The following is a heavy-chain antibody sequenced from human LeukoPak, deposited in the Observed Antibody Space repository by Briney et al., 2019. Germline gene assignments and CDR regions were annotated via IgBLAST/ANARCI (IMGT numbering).Heavy chain of an antibody. CDR2: IHYSGST. Sequence: SETLSLTCTVSGGSISSYYWSWIRQPPGKGLEWIGYIHYSGSTNYNPSLKSRVTMSVDTSKNQSSLKLSSVTALDTAVYYCARSSGYYLGWFDPWGQGTLVTVSS. V-gene: IGHV4-59*12. J-gene: IGHJ5*02. CDR1: GGSISSYY. D-gene: IGHD3-22*01. CDR3: ARSSGYYLGWFDP.